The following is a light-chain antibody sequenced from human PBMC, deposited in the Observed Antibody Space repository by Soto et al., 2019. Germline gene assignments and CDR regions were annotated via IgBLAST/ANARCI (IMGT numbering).Light chain of an antibody. Sequence: EIVLTQSAGTLSLSRGERATLSCRASQSVSSNYLAWYQQKPGQAPRLLIFGASDRATGIADRFSGSGSGTDFTLTISRLEPEDFAVYYCQQYGSSPYTFGQGTKLEIK. V-gene: IGKV3-20*01. CDR3: QQYGSSPYT. J-gene: IGKJ2*01. CDR1: QSVSSNY. CDR2: GAS.